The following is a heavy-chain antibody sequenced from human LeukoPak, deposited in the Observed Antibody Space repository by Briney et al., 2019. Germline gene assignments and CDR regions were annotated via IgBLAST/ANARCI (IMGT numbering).Heavy chain of an antibody. D-gene: IGHD6-19*01. V-gene: IGHV4-38-2*02. Sequence: PSETLSLTCTVSGYSISSGYYWGWIRQPPGKGLEWIGEINHSGSTNYNPSIKSRVTISVDTSKNQFSLKLSSVTAADTAVYYCARRVAVAGGFGPRNWFDPWGQGTLVTVSS. J-gene: IGHJ5*02. CDR2: INHSGST. CDR1: GYSISSGYY. CDR3: ARRVAVAGGFGPRNWFDP.